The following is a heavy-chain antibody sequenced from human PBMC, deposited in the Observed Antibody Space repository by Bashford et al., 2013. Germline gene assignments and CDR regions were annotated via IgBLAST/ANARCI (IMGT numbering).Heavy chain of an antibody. CDR3: ARRKDYHIDY. CDR2: ISNDGSNK. J-gene: IGHJ4*02. D-gene: IGHD2-15*01. V-gene: IGHV3-30*01. Sequence: VRQAPGKGLEWVSVISNDGSNKYYADSVKGRFTISRDNSKNTLYLQMNSLRAEDTAVYYCARRKDYHIDYWGQGTLVTVSS.